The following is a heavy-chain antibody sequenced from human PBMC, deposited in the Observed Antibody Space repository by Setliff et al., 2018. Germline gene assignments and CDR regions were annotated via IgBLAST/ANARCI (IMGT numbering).Heavy chain of an antibody. D-gene: IGHD1-1*01. Sequence: SETLSLTCTVSGASISSGTYYWAWIRQPPGKGLEWIGRIHYRGTTYSNASLASRLTISVDTAKNQFPLKLTSVTAADTAVYYCARTGTYRYFDYWGQGTRVTVSS. CDR1: GASISSGTYY. CDR2: IHYRGTT. V-gene: IGHV4-39*01. J-gene: IGHJ4*02. CDR3: ARTGTYRYFDY.